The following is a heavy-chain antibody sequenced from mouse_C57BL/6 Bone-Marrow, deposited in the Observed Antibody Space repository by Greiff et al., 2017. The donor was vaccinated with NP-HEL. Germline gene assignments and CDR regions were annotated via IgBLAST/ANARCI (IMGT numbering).Heavy chain of an antibody. D-gene: IGHD1-1*01. V-gene: IGHV3-6*01. CDR2: ISYDGSN. J-gene: IGHJ1*03. CDR3: ARGTYGSSYWYFDV. Sequence: DVKLQESGPGLVKPSQSLSLTCSVTGYSITSGYYWNWIRQFPGNKLEWMGYISYDGSNNYNPSLKNRISITRDTSKNQFFLKLNSVTTEDTATYYCARGTYGSSYWYFDVWGTGTTVTVSS. CDR1: GYSITSGYY.